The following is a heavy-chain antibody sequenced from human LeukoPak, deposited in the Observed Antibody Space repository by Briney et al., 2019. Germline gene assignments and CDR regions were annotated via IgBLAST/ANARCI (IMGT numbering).Heavy chain of an antibody. J-gene: IGHJ6*04. D-gene: IGHD2-2*01. Sequence: AAVKVSCKASGYTFTSYGISWVRQAPGQGVEGMGWISAYNGNTNYAQKLQGRATMTTDTSKSTAYMQLRSLTSDDTAVYYSARDPPIVVVPAANYYYYGMDVWGKGTTVTVSS. CDR2: ISAYNGNT. CDR3: ARDPPIVVVPAANYYYYGMDV. CDR1: GYTFTSYG. V-gene: IGHV1-18*04.